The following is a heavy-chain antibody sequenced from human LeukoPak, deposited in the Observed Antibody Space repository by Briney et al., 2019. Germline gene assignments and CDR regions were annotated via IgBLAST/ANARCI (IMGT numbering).Heavy chain of an antibody. CDR3: ASKDSSSWNDY. Sequence: GGSLRLSCATSGFTFSDYYMSWIRQAPGKGLEWVSYISSSGSTIYYADSVKGRFTISRDNAKNSLYLQMNSLRAEDTAVYYCASKDSSSWNDYWGQGTLVTVSS. D-gene: IGHD6-13*01. CDR1: GFTFSDYY. CDR2: ISSSGSTI. V-gene: IGHV3-11*01. J-gene: IGHJ4*02.